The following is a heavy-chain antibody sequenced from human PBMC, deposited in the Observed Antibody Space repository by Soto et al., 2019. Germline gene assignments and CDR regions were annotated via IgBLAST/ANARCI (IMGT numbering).Heavy chain of an antibody. J-gene: IGHJ4*02. Sequence: QLQLQESGSGLVKPSQTLSLTCAVSGGSISSGGYSWSWIRQPPGKGLEWIGYIYHSGSTYYNPSLKRRVTISVDRSKNQFSLKLSSVTAADTAVYYCARGLHEGIVVVPAAIEYYFDYWGQGTLVTVSS. CDR3: ARGLHEGIVVVPAAIEYYFDY. V-gene: IGHV4-30-2*01. CDR2: IYHSGST. D-gene: IGHD2-2*01. CDR1: GGSISSGGYS.